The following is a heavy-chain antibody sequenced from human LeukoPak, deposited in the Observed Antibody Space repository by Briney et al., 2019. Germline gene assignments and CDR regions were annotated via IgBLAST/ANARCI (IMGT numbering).Heavy chain of an antibody. J-gene: IGHJ4*02. V-gene: IGHV3-23*01. D-gene: IGHD4-17*01. CDR3: TRDSSYGDYSTAFDY. Sequence: GGSLRLSCPASGFIFSNYAMTWVRQAPGKGLEWVSSSGSTTDYSDSVKGRFTISRGNSKNTLYLQMNSLRADDTAVYYCTRDSSYGDYSTAFDYWGQGALVTVSS. CDR1: GFIFSNYA. CDR2: SGSTT.